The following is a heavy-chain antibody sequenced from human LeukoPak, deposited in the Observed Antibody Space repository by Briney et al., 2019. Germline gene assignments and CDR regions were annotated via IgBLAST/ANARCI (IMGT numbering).Heavy chain of an antibody. CDR3: ARGLEPFTGYYYYYYMDV. CDR1: GYTFTSYY. J-gene: IGHJ6*03. D-gene: IGHD1-1*01. CDR2: ISPSGGST. V-gene: IGHV1-46*01. Sequence: ASVKVSCKASGYTFTSYYMHWVRQAPGQGLEWMGIISPSGGSTSYAQKFQGRVTMTRDTSTSTVYMELSSLRSEDTAVYYCARGLEPFTGYYYYYYMDVWGKGTTVTVSS.